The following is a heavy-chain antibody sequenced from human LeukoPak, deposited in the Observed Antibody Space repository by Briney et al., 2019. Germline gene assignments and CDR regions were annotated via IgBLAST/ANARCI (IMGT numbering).Heavy chain of an antibody. J-gene: IGHJ4*02. V-gene: IGHV3-7*01. CDR1: GFTFSSYW. Sequence: GGSLRLSCAASGFTFSSYWMSWVRQAPGKGLEWVANIKQDGSEKYYVDSVKGRFTISRDNAKNSLYLQMNSLRAEDTAVYYCARDSEWELLRGDYWGQGTLVTVSS. D-gene: IGHD1-26*01. CDR2: IKQDGSEK. CDR3: ARDSEWELLRGDY.